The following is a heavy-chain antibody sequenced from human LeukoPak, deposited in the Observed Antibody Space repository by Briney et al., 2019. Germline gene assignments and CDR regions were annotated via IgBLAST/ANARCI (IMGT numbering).Heavy chain of an antibody. CDR1: GFTFSSYA. D-gene: IGHD4/OR15-4a*01. CDR2: ISYDGSNK. J-gene: IGHJ4*02. Sequence: GGSLRLSCAASGFTFSSYAMHWVRQAPGKGLEWVAVISYDGSNKYYANSVKGRFTISRDNSKNTLYLQMNSLRAEDTAVYYCARRAGAYSHPYDYWGQGTLVTVSS. V-gene: IGHV3-30*04. CDR3: ARRAGAYSHPYDY.